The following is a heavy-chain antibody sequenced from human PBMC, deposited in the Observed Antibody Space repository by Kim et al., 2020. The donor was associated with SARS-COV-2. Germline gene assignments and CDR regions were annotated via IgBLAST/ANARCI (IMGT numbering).Heavy chain of an antibody. CDR3: ARGTHYYDSSGTADY. J-gene: IGHJ4*01. CDR2: ISYDGSNK. CDR1: GFTFSSYA. Sequence: GGSLRLSCAASGFTFSSYAMHWVRQAPGKGLEWVAVISYDGSNKYYADSVKGRFTISRDNSKNTLYLQMNSLRAEDTAVYYCARGTHYYDSSGTADYWG. D-gene: IGHD3-22*01. V-gene: IGHV3-30*04.